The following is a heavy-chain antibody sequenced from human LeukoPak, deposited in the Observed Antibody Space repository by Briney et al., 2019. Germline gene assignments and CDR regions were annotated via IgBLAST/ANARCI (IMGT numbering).Heavy chain of an antibody. D-gene: IGHD2-2*01. CDR1: GYTFTGYY. CDR3: ARVKRYCSSTSCRMNWFDP. CDR2: INPNSGGT. J-gene: IGHJ5*02. Sequence: ASVKVSCKASGYTFTGYYVHWVRQAPGQGLEWMGWINPNSGGTNYAQKFQGRVTMTRDTSISTAYMELSRLRSDDTAVYYCARVKRYCSSTSCRMNWFDPWGQGTLVTVSS. V-gene: IGHV1-2*02.